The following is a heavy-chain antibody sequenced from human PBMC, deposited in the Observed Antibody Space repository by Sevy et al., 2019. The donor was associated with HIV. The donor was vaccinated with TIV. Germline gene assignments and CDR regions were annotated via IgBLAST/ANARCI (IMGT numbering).Heavy chain of an antibody. CDR1: GFTFSDHC. CDR3: AREYGYSSGWQWAGLYYYYYYYMDV. D-gene: IGHD6-19*01. J-gene: IGHJ6*03. V-gene: IGHV3-72*01. Sequence: GGSLRLSCAASGFTFSDHCMDWVRQAPGKGLEWVGRTRNKANSYTTEYAASVKGRFTISRDDSKNSLYLQMNSLKTEDTAVYYCAREYGYSSGWQWAGLYYYYYYYMDVWGKGTTVTVSS. CDR2: TRNKANSYTT.